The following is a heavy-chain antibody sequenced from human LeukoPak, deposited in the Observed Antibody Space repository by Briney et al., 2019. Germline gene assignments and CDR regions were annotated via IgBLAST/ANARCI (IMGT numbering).Heavy chain of an antibody. CDR1: GFTFSNAW. CDR3: TTDQFLRSTTYYGMDV. J-gene: IGHJ6*02. D-gene: IGHD5-12*01. Sequence: GGSLRLSCAASGFTFSNAWMNWVRQAPGKGLEWVGHIRSKADGGTTDYAAPVKGRFAISRDDSKDTLYLQMNSLKTEDTALYYCTTDQFLRSTTYYGMDVWGQGTTVTVSS. V-gene: IGHV3-15*07. CDR2: IRSKADGGTT.